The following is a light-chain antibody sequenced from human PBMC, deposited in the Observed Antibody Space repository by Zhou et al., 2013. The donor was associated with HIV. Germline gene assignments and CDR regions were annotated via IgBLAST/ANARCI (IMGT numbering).Light chain of an antibody. CDR3: QQRSST. CDR1: QSVSSN. Sequence: EIVMTQSPATLSVSPGERATLSCRASQSVSSNLAWYQQKPGQAPRLLIYDTSTRATGIPARFSGSGSGTDFTLTISSLEPEDFAVYYCQQRSSTFGQGTRLEIK. V-gene: IGKV3-11*01. J-gene: IGKJ5*01. CDR2: DTS.